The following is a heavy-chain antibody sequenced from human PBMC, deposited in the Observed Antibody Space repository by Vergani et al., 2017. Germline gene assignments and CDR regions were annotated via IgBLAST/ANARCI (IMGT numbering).Heavy chain of an antibody. Sequence: EVQLLESGGGLVQPGGSLRLSCAASGFTFSSYAMSWVRQAPGKGLELVSAISGSGGSTYYADSVKGRFTISRDNSKNTLYLQMNSLRAEDTAVYYCAKDGTDPIDYYDSSGYYFFDYGGQGTLVTVSS. J-gene: IGHJ4*02. CDR3: AKDGTDPIDYYDSSGYYFFDY. CDR1: GFTFSSYA. V-gene: IGHV3-23*01. D-gene: IGHD3-22*01. CDR2: ISGSGGST.